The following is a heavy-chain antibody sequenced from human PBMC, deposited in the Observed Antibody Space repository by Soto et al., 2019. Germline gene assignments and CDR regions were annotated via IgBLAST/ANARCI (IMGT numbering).Heavy chain of an antibody. V-gene: IGHV3-7*03. D-gene: IGHD5-12*01. CDR2: INQHGSER. CDR3: ARAIGGYDSY. Sequence: EVQLVEFGGGLVQPGGSLRLSCAASGFTFSNYWMSWVRQAPGKGLEWVANINQHGSERYYVDSVKGRFTISRDNAKNSLYLQMNSLRAEDTGVYYCARAIGGYDSYWGQGTLVTVSS. CDR1: GFTFSNYW. J-gene: IGHJ4*02.